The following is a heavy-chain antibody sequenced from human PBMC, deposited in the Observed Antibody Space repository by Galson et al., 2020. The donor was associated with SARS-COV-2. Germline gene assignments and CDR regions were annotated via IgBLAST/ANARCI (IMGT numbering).Heavy chain of an antibody. J-gene: IGHJ4*02. D-gene: IGHD5-12*01. CDR3: ASTRGYSGYAQGEFDY. CDR1: GFTFSSYG. CDR2: ISYDGSNK. Sequence: GESLKISCAASGFTFSSYGMHWVRQAPGKGLEWVAVISYDGSNKYYADSVKGRFTISRDNAKNSLYLQMNSLRAEDTAVYYCASTRGYSGYAQGEFDYWGQGTLVTVSS. V-gene: IGHV3-30*03.